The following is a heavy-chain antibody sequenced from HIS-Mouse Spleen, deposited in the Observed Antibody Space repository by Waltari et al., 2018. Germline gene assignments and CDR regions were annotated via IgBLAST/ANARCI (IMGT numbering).Heavy chain of an antibody. V-gene: IGHV4-39*07. J-gene: IGHJ2*01. CDR2: IAYSGIT. CDR3: AREIPYSSSWYDWYFDL. CDR1: GGSISSSSYY. Sequence: QLQLQESGPGLVKPSETLSLTCTVSGGSISSSSYYWGWIRQPPGKGLEWIGSIAYSGITYYHPSLKSRFTISVDTSKNQFSLKLSSVTAADTAVYYCAREIPYSSSWYDWYFDLWGRGTLVTVSS. D-gene: IGHD6-13*01.